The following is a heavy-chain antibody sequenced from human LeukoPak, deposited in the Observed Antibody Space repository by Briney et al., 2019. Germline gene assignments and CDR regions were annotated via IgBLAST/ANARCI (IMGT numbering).Heavy chain of an antibody. CDR2: IYYSGST. CDR1: GGSISSYC. CDR3: ARLRTAAYYYGMDV. V-gene: IGHV4-59*08. Sequence: SETLSLTCTVSGGSISSYCWSWIRQPPGKGLEWIGYIYYSGSTNYNPSLKSRVTISVDTSKNQFSLKLSSVTAADTAVYYCARLRTAAYYYGMDVWGQGTTVNGSS. J-gene: IGHJ6*02.